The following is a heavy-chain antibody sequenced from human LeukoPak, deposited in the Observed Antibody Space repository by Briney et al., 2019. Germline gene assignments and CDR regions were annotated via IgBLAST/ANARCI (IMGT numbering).Heavy chain of an antibody. CDR3: ARVGCTGGSCYGWFDS. CDR1: GYIFTDYY. Sequence: ASVKVSCKASGYIFTDYYMHWVRQAPGQGLEWMGWINPNSGGTNSAQKFQGRVTMTRDTSISTAYMELSRLRSDDTAVYYCARVGCTGGSCYGWFDSWGQGTLVTVSS. D-gene: IGHD2-15*01. V-gene: IGHV1-2*02. J-gene: IGHJ5*01. CDR2: INPNSGGT.